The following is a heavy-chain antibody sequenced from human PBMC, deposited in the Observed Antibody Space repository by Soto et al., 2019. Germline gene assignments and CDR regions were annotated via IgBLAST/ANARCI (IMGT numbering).Heavy chain of an antibody. J-gene: IGHJ4*02. D-gene: IGHD1-7*01. CDR3: ARHSTNWNYN. CDR1: GYSFTSYW. V-gene: IGHV5-10-1*01. Sequence: PGESLKISCKGSGYSFTSYWISWVRQMPGKGLEWMGRIDPSDSYTNYSPSFQGHVTISADKSISTAYLQWNSLKASDTAIYYCARHSTNWNYNWGQGTLVTVSS. CDR2: IDPSDSYT.